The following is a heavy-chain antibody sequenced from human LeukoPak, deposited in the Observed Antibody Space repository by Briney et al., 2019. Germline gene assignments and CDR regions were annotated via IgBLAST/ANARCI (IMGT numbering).Heavy chain of an antibody. CDR2: IYYSGST. CDR3: ARHRRDRRRSSPDWFDP. Sequence: SETLSLTCTVSGGSVSSSRYYWGWIRQPPGKGLEWIGSIYYSGSTYYNPSLKSRVTISVDTSKNQFSLKLSSVTAADTAVYYCARHRRDRRRSSPDWFDPWGQGTLVTVSS. CDR1: GGSVSSSRYY. V-gene: IGHV4-39*01. D-gene: IGHD3-16*02. J-gene: IGHJ5*02.